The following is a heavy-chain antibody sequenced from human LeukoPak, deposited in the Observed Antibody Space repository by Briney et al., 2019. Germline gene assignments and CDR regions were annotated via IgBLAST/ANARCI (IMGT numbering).Heavy chain of an antibody. CDR3: ARAHGTKRYYSDD. CDR2: MFDGGTT. CDR1: GFTVNSQY. V-gene: IGHV3-66*01. J-gene: IGHJ4*02. Sequence: GESLRLSCAASGFTVNSQYMAWVRQAPGKGLEWLSIMFDGGTTYYADSVKGRASISRDTSKNTLYLQMNSLRDDDTAVYYCARAHGTKRYYSDDWGQGTQVTVSS. D-gene: IGHD1-26*01.